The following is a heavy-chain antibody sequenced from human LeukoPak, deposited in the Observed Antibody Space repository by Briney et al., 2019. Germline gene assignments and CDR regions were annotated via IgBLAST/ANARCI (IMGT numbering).Heavy chain of an antibody. Sequence: PSETLSLTCAVYGGSFSGYYWSWIRQPPGKGLEWIGEINHSGSTNYNPSLKSRVTISVDTSKNQFSLKLSSVTAADTAVYYCARGLRYYYDSSGYYRPLDYWGQGTLVTVSS. CDR3: ARGLRYYYDSSGYYRPLDY. CDR2: INHSGST. CDR1: GGSFSGYY. V-gene: IGHV4-34*01. J-gene: IGHJ4*02. D-gene: IGHD3-22*01.